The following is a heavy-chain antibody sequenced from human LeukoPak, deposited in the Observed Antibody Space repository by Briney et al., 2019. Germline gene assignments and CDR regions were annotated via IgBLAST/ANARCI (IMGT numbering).Heavy chain of an antibody. D-gene: IGHD3-3*01. Sequence: TGGSLRLSGEVSGFAYGNFAMSWVRQAPGKRLEWVSGIGGSGAGTYYGDSVKGRFTISRDNSKNTLWLQMNSLRAEDTALYYCALHWSYDYWSEPFEFRGQGTMVAVSS. J-gene: IGHJ3*01. V-gene: IGHV3-23*01. CDR1: GFAYGNFA. CDR3: ALHWSYDYWSEPFEF. CDR2: IGGSGAGT.